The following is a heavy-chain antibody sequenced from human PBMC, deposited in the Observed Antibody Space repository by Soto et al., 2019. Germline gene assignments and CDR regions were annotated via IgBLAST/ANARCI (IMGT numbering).Heavy chain of an antibody. D-gene: IGHD1-26*01. J-gene: IGHJ4*02. CDR2: ISYDGSNK. CDR3: ASSGSYQFDY. Sequence: QVQLVESGGGVVQPGRSLRLSCAASGFTFSSYAMHWVRQAPGKGLEWVAVISYDGSNKYYADSVKGQFTISRDNSKQTLYLQMNSLRAEDTAVYYCASSGSYQFDYWGQGTLVTVSS. V-gene: IGHV3-30-3*01. CDR1: GFTFSSYA.